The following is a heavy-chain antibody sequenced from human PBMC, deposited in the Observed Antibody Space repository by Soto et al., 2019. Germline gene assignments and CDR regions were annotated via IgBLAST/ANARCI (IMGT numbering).Heavy chain of an antibody. Sequence: EVQLLESGGGLVQPGGSLRLSCAASGFTFSSYAMSWVRQAPGKGLEWVSAISGSGGSTYYADSVKCRFTISRDNSKNTLYLQMNSLRAEDTAIYYCAKNRATYYYGSGPFDYWGQGTLVTVSS. V-gene: IGHV3-23*01. D-gene: IGHD3-10*01. CDR3: AKNRATYYYGSGPFDY. CDR1: GFTFSSYA. CDR2: ISGSGGST. J-gene: IGHJ4*02.